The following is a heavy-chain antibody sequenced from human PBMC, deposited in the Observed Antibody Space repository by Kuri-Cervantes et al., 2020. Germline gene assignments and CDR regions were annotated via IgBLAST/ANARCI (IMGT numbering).Heavy chain of an antibody. Sequence: GESLKISCAASGFTFSSYAMSWVRQAPGKGLEWVSAISGSGGSTYYADSVKGRFTISRDNSKNTLYLQMNSLRAEDTAVYYCARARVVDTAMVGEYPNFDYWGQGTLVTVSS. CDR1: GFTFSSYA. D-gene: IGHD5-18*01. J-gene: IGHJ4*02. CDR3: ARARVVDTAMVGEYPNFDY. V-gene: IGHV3-23*01. CDR2: ISGSGGST.